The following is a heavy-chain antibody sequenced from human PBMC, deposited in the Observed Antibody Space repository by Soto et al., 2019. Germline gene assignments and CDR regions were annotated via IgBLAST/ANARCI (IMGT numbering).Heavy chain of an antibody. V-gene: IGHV3-23*01. CDR1: GFTFSYYA. J-gene: IGHJ4*02. D-gene: IGHD3-10*01. CDR3: AKFAVFYNSGEYYFDY. Sequence: GGSLRLSCAASGFTFSYYAMTWVRQAPGKGLEWVSGISGSASGAYYADSVKGRFTISRDNSKNTLFLQMNSLRAEDTAVYYCAKFAVFYNSGEYYFDYWGQGTLVTVSS. CDR2: ISGSASGA.